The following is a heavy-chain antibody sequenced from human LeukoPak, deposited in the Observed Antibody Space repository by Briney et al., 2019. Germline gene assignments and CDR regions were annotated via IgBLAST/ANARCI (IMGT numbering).Heavy chain of an antibody. D-gene: IGHD6-19*01. CDR1: GFTFTKYT. J-gene: IGHJ4*02. CDR3: ARGQWLGDY. CDR2: IKQDGSEK. Sequence: GGSLRLSCAASGFTFTKYTMSWVRQAPGKGLEWVANIKQDGSEKYYVDSVKGRFTISRDNAKNSLYLQMNSLRAEDTAAYYCARGQWLGDYWGQGTLVTVSS. V-gene: IGHV3-7*01.